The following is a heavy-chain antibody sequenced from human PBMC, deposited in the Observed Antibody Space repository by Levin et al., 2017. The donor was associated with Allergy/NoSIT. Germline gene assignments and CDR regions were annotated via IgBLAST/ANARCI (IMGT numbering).Heavy chain of an antibody. CDR2: ISAYNGNT. Sequence: ASVKVSCKASGYTFTSYGISWVRQAPGQGLEWMGWISAYNGNTNYAQKLQGRVTMTTDTSTSTAYMELRSLRSDDTAVYYCARNYGSGSYYMTYMDVWGKGTTVTVSS. V-gene: IGHV1-18*01. J-gene: IGHJ6*03. CDR3: ARNYGSGSYYMTYMDV. D-gene: IGHD3-10*01. CDR1: GYTFTSYG.